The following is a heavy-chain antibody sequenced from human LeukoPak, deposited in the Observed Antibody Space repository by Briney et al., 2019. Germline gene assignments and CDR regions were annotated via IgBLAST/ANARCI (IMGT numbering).Heavy chain of an antibody. D-gene: IGHD2-15*01. CDR1: GASIISNNW. J-gene: IGHJ4*02. CDR3: ARGGGDFDY. Sequence: PSETLSLTCAVSGASIISNNWWSWVRQPSGKGLEWIGEIWHSGTTNYNPSLKSRVTVSVDNSKNQFSLKLSSVTAADTAVYYCARGGGDFDYWGQGALVTVSS. CDR2: IWHSGTT. V-gene: IGHV4-4*02.